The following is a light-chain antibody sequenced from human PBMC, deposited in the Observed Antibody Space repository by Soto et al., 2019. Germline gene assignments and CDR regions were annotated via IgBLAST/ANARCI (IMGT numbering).Light chain of an antibody. CDR3: QTWGTGTGV. V-gene: IGLV4-69*01. Sequence: QLVLTQSPSASASLGASVKLTCTLSSGHSSYAIAWHQQQPEKGPRYLMKVNSDGSHNKGDGIPDRFSGSSSGAERYLTISSLQSDDEADYYCQTWGTGTGVFGGGTKLTVL. J-gene: IGLJ3*02. CDR2: VNSDGSH. CDR1: SGHSSYA.